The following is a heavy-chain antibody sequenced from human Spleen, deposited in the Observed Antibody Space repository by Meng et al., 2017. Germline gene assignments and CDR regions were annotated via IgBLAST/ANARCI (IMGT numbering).Heavy chain of an antibody. Sequence: GESLKISCVASGFTVSSNYMSWVRQAPGRGLEWVSIMYSGGVTYYADSVRGRFTISRDNAKNSLYLQMNSLRAEDTAVYYCARDVRPTTVTTSLGYWGQGTLVTVSS. CDR2: MYSGGVT. CDR1: GFTVSSNY. D-gene: IGHD4-17*01. J-gene: IGHJ4*02. CDR3: ARDVRPTTVTTSLGY. V-gene: IGHV3-53*01.